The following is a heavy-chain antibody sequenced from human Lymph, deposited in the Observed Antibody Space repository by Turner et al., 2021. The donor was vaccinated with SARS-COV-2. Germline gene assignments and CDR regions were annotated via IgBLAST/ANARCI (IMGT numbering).Heavy chain of an antibody. D-gene: IGHD2-2*02. J-gene: IGHJ6*02. CDR1: GFTFSSYG. Sequence: EVQLLESGGGLVQPGGSLRLSCAASGFTFSSYGMSGVRQAPGKGLEWVSVISGSGGSTYYADSVKGRFTISRDNSKNTLYLQMNSLRAEDTAVYYCAKDRVVPPAIWNYYYYYGMDVWGQGTTVTVSS. V-gene: IGHV3-23*01. CDR3: AKDRVVPPAIWNYYYYYGMDV. CDR2: ISGSGGST.